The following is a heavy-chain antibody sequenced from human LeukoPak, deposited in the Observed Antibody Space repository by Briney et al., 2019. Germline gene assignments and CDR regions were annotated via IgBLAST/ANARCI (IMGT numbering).Heavy chain of an antibody. V-gene: IGHV3-30*02. D-gene: IGHD3-3*01. Sequence: PGGSLRLSCAASGFTFSSYGMHWVRQAPGKGLEWVAFIRYDGSNKYYADSVKGRFTISRDNSKNTLYLQMNSPRAEDTAVYYCAKVNTIFGVVIKFDPWGQGTLVTVSS. CDR1: GFTFSSYG. J-gene: IGHJ5*02. CDR2: IRYDGSNK. CDR3: AKVNTIFGVVIKFDP.